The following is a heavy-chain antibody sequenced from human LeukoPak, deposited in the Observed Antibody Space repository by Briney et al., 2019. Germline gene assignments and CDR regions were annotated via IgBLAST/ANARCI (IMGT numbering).Heavy chain of an antibody. Sequence: GGSLRLSCAASGFTFSSYGMHWVRQAPGKGLEWVAFIRYDGSNKYYADSVKGRFTISRDNSKNTLYLQMNSLRTEDTAVYYCTRSLWVGELVFDYWGQGTLVTVSS. CDR1: GFTFSSYG. V-gene: IGHV3-30*02. CDR2: IRYDGSNK. CDR3: TRSLWVGELVFDY. D-gene: IGHD3-10*01. J-gene: IGHJ4*02.